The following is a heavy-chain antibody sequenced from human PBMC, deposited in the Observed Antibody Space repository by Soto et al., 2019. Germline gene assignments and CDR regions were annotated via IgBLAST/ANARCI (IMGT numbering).Heavy chain of an antibody. D-gene: IGHD3-10*01. CDR3: ARWGTTGRLDV. CDR2: TSYDGSNN. CDR1: GFTFRSYV. J-gene: IGHJ4*02. V-gene: IGHV3-33*05. Sequence: QVQLVESGGGVVQPGTSLRLSCVGSGFTFRSYVIHWVRQAPGKGLEWVALTSYDGSNNFYGDSVKGRFTISRNNSRNTVELQMDSFTFEDTALYYCARWGTTGRLDVWGQGTLVSVSS.